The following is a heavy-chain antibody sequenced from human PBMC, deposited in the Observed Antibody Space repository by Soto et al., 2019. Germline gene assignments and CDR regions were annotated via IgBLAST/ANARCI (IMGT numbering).Heavy chain of an antibody. CDR2: INPSGGST. Sequence: QVQLVQSGAEVKKPGASVKVSCKASGYTFTSYYMHWVRQAPGQGLEWMGIINPSGGSTSYAQKFQGRVTMTRDTSTSTVYMELSSLRSEDTAVYYCARELVPGPAGIAAAATLSGFDYWGQGTLVTVSS. CDR3: ARELVPGPAGIAAAATLSGFDY. CDR1: GYTFTSYY. J-gene: IGHJ4*02. V-gene: IGHV1-46*01. D-gene: IGHD6-13*01.